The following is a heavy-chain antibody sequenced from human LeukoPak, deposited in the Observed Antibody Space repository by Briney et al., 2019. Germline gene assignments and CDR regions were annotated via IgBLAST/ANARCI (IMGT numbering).Heavy chain of an antibody. D-gene: IGHD1-26*01. Sequence: GGSLRLSCTASGFTFSYYWMHWVRQAPGKGPVWVSRINTDGSSTTCADSLKGRVTISRDNAKNTLSLQMNSLRAEDTAVYYCARLVITGRLDPWGQGTLVTVSS. CDR1: GFTFSYYW. CDR2: INTDGSST. CDR3: ARLVITGRLDP. J-gene: IGHJ5*02. V-gene: IGHV3-74*01.